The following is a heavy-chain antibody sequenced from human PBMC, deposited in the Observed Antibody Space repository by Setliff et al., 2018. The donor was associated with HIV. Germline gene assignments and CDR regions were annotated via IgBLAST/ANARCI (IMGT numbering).Heavy chain of an antibody. CDR3: ARDFLAEYYYDSSASGY. Sequence: VASVKVSCKASGYTFTGYYIHWVRQAPGQGLEWMGWINPNSGGTNYAQKFQGRVTMTRDTSISTAYMELSRLRSDDTAVYYCARDFLAEYYYDSSASGYWGQGTLVTVSS. J-gene: IGHJ4*02. CDR1: GYTFTGYY. CDR2: INPNSGGT. V-gene: IGHV1-2*02. D-gene: IGHD3-22*01.